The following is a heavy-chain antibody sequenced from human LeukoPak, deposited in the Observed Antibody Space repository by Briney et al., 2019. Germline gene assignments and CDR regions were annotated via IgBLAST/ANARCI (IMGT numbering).Heavy chain of an antibody. CDR2: ISGSGGRT. V-gene: IGHV3-23*01. CDR1: GFTFSSYA. D-gene: IGHD3-16*02. Sequence: GGSLRLSCAASGFTFSSYAMSWVRQAPGKGLEWVSAISGSGGRTYYADSVKGRFTISRDNSKNTLYLQMNSLRAEDTAVYYCAKAVTFGGVIVIRLYYFDYWGQGTLVTVSS. J-gene: IGHJ4*02. CDR3: AKAVTFGGVIVIRLYYFDY.